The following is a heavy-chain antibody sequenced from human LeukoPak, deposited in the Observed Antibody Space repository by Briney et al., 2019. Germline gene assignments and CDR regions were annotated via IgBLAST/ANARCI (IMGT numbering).Heavy chain of an antibody. Sequence: GGSLRLSCAASGFTFSSYGMHWVRQAPGKGLEGESVISCDGSIKYYADSVKGRFTTSRDNSKNTLYLQMNSLRAEDPALYYGTKSDVDIARQSDYWGQGTLVTVSS. V-gene: IGHV3-30*18. CDR1: GFTFSSYG. CDR3: TKSDVDIARQSDY. CDR2: ISCDGSIK. J-gene: IGHJ4*02. D-gene: IGHD5-18*01.